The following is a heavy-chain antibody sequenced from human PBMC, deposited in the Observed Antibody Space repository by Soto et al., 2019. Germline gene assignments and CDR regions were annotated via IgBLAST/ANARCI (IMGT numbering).Heavy chain of an antibody. CDR3: ARWWSGSRQGFDP. J-gene: IGHJ5*02. CDR1: GGSISSGDYY. CDR2: IYYSGST. V-gene: IGHV4-31*01. Sequence: QVQLQESGPGLVKPSQTLSLTCTVSGGSISSGDYYWSWIRQHPGKGLEWIGYIYYSGSTYYNPSHKSPVTISVDTSQNQFFLKLSSVTSADTAVYYCARWWSGSRQGFDPWGKGTLVTVSS. D-gene: IGHD3-3*01.